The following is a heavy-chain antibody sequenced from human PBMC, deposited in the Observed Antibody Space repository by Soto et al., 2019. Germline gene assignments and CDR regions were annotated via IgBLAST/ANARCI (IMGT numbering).Heavy chain of an antibody. Sequence: PGGSLRLSCTGFGFTFADYTMSWVRQAPGKGLEWVGLIRSEANGGTTHYAASVHGGFIISRDDSRGIAFLQMNNLKSEDTAVYYCTRVGQFDYWGQGTLVTVSS. J-gene: IGHJ4*02. V-gene: IGHV3-49*04. CDR3: TRVGQFDY. CDR1: GFTFADYT. CDR2: IRSEANGGTT. D-gene: IGHD3-16*01.